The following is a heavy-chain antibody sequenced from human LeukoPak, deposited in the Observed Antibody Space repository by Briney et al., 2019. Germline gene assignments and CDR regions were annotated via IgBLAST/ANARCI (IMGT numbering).Heavy chain of an antibody. J-gene: IGHJ6*03. CDR3: AKDSGVTYYYYYMDV. CDR1: GFTLKNYW. CDR2: IYSDGSST. V-gene: IGHV3-74*01. D-gene: IGHD2-8*01. Sequence: GGSPRLSCAASGFTLKNYWMHWVRQTPGKRPVLVSGIYSDGSSTNYADSVKGRFTISRDNAKNTVYLQMNNLRAVDTAVYYCAKDSGVTYYYYYMDVWGKGTTVTVSS.